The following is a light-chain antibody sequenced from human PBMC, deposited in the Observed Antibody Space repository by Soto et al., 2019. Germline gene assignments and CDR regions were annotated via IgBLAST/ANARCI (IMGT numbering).Light chain of an antibody. CDR1: SSNIGNNY. Sequence: QSVLTQPPSVSAAPGQKVIISCSGSSSNIGNNYVSWYQQLPGTAPKLLIYDNHKRPSGIPDRFSGSKSGTSATLGITGLQTGDEADYYCGTWDSSLSAVVFGGGTKLTVL. V-gene: IGLV1-51*01. J-gene: IGLJ2*01. CDR3: GTWDSSLSAVV. CDR2: DNH.